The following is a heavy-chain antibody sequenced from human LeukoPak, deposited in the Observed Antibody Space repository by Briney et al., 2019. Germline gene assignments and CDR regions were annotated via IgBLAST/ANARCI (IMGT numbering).Heavy chain of an antibody. CDR2: IIPILGIA. Sequence: GASVKVSCKASGGTLSSYTISWVRQAPGQGLEWMGRIIPILGIANYAQKFQGRVTITADKSTSTAYMELSSLRSEDTAVYYCARVTQTAMVTNYYYYMDVWGKGTTVTVSS. CDR1: GGTLSSYT. D-gene: IGHD5-18*01. V-gene: IGHV1-69*02. CDR3: ARVTQTAMVTNYYYYMDV. J-gene: IGHJ6*03.